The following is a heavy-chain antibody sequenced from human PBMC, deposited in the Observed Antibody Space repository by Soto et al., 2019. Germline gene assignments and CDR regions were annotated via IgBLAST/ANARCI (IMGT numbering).Heavy chain of an antibody. D-gene: IGHD3-10*01. Sequence: QVQLVESGGGVVQPGRSLRLSCAASGFTFSSYGMHWVRQAPGKGLEWVAVIWYDGSNKYYADSVKGRFTISRDNSKNPLYLQMNSLRAEDTAVYYCARDLGGSGSAFDYWGQGTLVTVSS. CDR3: ARDLGGSGSAFDY. V-gene: IGHV3-33*01. CDR1: GFTFSSYG. CDR2: IWYDGSNK. J-gene: IGHJ4*02.